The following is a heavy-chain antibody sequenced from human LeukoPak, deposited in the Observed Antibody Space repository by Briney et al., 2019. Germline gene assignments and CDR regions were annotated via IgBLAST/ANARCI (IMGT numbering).Heavy chain of an antibody. V-gene: IGHV4-30-4*01. CDR3: ARGSEDYYDSSGYLDY. J-gene: IGHJ4*02. CDR2: IYYSGST. Sequence: ASETLSLTCTVSGGSISSGDYYWSLIRQPPGKGLEWIGYIYYSGSTYYNPSLKSRVTTSVDTSKNQFSLKLSSVTAADTAVYYCARGSEDYYDSSGYLDYWGQGTLVTVSS. D-gene: IGHD3-22*01. CDR1: GGSISSGDYY.